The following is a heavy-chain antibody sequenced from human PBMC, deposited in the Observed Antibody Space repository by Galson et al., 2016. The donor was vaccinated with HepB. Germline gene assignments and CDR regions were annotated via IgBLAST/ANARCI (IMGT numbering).Heavy chain of an antibody. D-gene: IGHD7-27*01. CDR3: ARGRINWDNWFDP. J-gene: IGHJ5*02. CDR1: GFTFSDYT. V-gene: IGHV3-48*01. Sequence: SLRLSCAASGFTFSDYTMIWVRQAPGKGLEWVSYISHNSDVIHYTDSVKGRFTISRDNAKNSLYLQMNSLRAEDPAVYYCARGRINWDNWFDPWGQGALVTVSS. CDR2: ISHNSDVI.